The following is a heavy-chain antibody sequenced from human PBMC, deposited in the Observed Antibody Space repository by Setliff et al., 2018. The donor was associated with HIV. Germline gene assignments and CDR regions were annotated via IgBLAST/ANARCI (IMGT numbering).Heavy chain of an antibody. V-gene: IGHV1-2*02. CDR1: GYTFTDYF. CDR3: ARDWSMTSRESNWFDP. D-gene: IGHD6-6*01. CDR2: ISPDNANT. J-gene: IGHJ5*02. Sequence: GASVKVSCKSSGYTFTDYFMHWVRQAPGQGLEWMGWISPDNANTRISQRFRGSVTMTRDRSINTAYMELSSLTSDDTAVYYCARDWSMTSRESNWFDPWGQGTLVTVSS.